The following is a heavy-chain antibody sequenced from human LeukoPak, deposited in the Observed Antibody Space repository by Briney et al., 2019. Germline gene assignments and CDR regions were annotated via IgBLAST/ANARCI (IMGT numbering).Heavy chain of an antibody. D-gene: IGHD3-9*01. V-gene: IGHV3-23*01. Sequence: GGSLRLSCAASGFTFSSYAMSWVRQAPGKGLEWVSAISGSGGSTYYADSVKGRFTISRDNSKNTLYLQMNSLRAEDTAVYYCAKDQQYYDILTGYYPDYWGQGTLVTVSS. CDR2: ISGSGGST. CDR3: AKDQQYYDILTGYYPDY. J-gene: IGHJ4*02. CDR1: GFTFSSYA.